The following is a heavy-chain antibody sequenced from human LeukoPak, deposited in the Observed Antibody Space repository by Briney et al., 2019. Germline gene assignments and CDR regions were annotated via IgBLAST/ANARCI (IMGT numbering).Heavy chain of an antibody. CDR3: ARDDDLAVTYDY. J-gene: IGHJ4*02. CDR1: GYTFTSYG. V-gene: IGHV1-18*01. Sequence: ASVKVSCKASGYTFTSYGISWVRQAPGQGLEWMGWISAYNDNANYAQKFQGRVTMTTDTSTSTAYMELRSLRSDDTAVYYCARDDDLAVTYDYWGQGTLVTVSS. CDR2: ISAYNDNA. D-gene: IGHD4-17*01.